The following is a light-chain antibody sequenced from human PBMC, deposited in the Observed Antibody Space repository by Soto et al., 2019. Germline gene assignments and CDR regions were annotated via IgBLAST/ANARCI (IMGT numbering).Light chain of an antibody. V-gene: IGKV3-20*01. Sequence: EIVLTQSPGTLSLSPGERANLSCRASQSVSSNYLAWYQQKPGQAPRPLIYGASSRATGIPARFSGSGAGTDFTLTISRLGPEDFAVYYCQQYGRSPWTFGQGTKVEIK. CDR2: GAS. J-gene: IGKJ1*01. CDR1: QSVSSNY. CDR3: QQYGRSPWT.